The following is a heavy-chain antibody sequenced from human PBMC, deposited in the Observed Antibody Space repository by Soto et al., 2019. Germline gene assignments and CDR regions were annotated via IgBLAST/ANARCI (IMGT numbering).Heavy chain of an antibody. Sequence: GSLRLSCAASGLTFSSYSMNWVRQAPGKGLEWVSSISSSSSYIYYADSVKGRFTISRDNAKNSLYLQMNSLRAEDTAVYYCATLSAAAVEYFQHWGQGTLVTVSS. CDR2: ISSSSSYI. CDR1: GLTFSSYS. J-gene: IGHJ1*01. D-gene: IGHD6-13*01. CDR3: ATLSAAAVEYFQH. V-gene: IGHV3-21*01.